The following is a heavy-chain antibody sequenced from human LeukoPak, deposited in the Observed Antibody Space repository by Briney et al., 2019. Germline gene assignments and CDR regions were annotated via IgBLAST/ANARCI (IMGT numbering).Heavy chain of an antibody. CDR3: ARDLRHHSGIAVSPFDY. J-gene: IGHJ4*02. V-gene: IGHV1-46*01. Sequence: GASVKLSCKASGYSFTRCYLHWVRQAPGQGLEWMGIINPSDDTTTHAQKFQGRVTMTSDTSTSTVYMELSGLRSEDTAVYYCARDLRHHSGIAVSPFDYWGQGTLVTVSS. D-gene: IGHD6-19*01. CDR2: INPSDDTT. CDR1: GYSFTRCY.